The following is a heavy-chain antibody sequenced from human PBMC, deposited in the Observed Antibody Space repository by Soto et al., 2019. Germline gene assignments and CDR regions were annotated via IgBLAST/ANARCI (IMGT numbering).Heavy chain of an antibody. CDR3: AGQPPLSSTWYWDY. CDR2: VDYSGTT. V-gene: IGHV4-59*01. Sequence: SETLSLTCVVSGGSISSYYWSWIRQPPGKGLEWIGFVDYSGTTNNNPPLKSRVTMSVDTSRNQFSLKLSSVTAADTAVYYCAGQPPLSSTWYWDYWGQEPLFTVP. D-gene: IGHD6-13*01. J-gene: IGHJ4*02. CDR1: GGSISSYY.